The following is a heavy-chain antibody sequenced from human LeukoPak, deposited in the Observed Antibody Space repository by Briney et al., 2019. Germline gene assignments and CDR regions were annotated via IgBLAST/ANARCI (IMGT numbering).Heavy chain of an antibody. CDR3: AREVATGFSCFDY. J-gene: IGHJ4*02. Sequence: GGSLRLSCAASGFTVSNTYMSWVRQAPGKGLEWVSLIYSGDSTYYADSVKGRFIISRDNSKNTLYLQMNSLRAEDTAVYYCAREVATGFSCFDYWGQGTLVTVSS. D-gene: IGHD2-21*02. CDR1: GFTVSNTY. CDR2: IYSGDST. V-gene: IGHV3-53*01.